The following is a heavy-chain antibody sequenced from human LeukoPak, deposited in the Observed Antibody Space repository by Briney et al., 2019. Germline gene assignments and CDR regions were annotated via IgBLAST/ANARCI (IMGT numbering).Heavy chain of an antibody. D-gene: IGHD5-18*01. Sequence: ASVKVACKASGYTFTAYDIHWMRQSPRQGLEWLGWISTNSGDTNYAQKFQGRVTMTSDSSISTVFMDLSRLSSDDTAVYFCARVGYKYADFWGQGSQVTVSS. CDR1: GYTFTAYD. J-gene: IGHJ4*02. CDR3: ARVGYKYADF. V-gene: IGHV1-2*02. CDR2: ISTNSGDT.